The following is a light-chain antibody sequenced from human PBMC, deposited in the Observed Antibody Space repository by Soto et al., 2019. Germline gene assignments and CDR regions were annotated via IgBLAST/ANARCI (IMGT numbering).Light chain of an antibody. CDR1: QSISFY. J-gene: IGKJ1*01. Sequence: DIQMTQSPSSLSASVGDRVTISCRASQSISFYLNWYQQKPGKAHKVLIYAASNLQSGVPSRFSGSGSGTQFTLTISSLQPEDFAVYYCQQYNNWPPGTFGQGTKV. V-gene: IGKV1-39*01. CDR2: AAS. CDR3: QQYNNWPPGT.